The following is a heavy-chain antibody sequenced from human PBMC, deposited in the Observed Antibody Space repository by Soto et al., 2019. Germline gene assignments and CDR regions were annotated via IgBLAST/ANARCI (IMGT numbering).Heavy chain of an antibody. J-gene: IGHJ4*02. D-gene: IGHD3-16*01. CDR3: ARDYGGTPGLPLGD. Sequence: QVQLQESGPGLVKPSQTLSLTCTVSGGSISSGGYYWSWIRQHPGKGLEWIGYIYYSGGTYYNPSLKSRVTIPVDTSKNQFSLKLSSVTAADTAVYYCARDYGGTPGLPLGDWGQGTQVTVSS. CDR1: GGSISSGGYY. V-gene: IGHV4-31*03. CDR2: IYYSGGT.